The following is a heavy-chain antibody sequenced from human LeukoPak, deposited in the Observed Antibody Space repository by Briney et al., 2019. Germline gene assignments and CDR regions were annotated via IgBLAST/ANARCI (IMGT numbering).Heavy chain of an antibody. D-gene: IGHD5-24*01. CDR3: ARDQGWLQFDY. Sequence: GGSLRLSCAASGFTFSRYWMTWVRQAPGKGLEWVANIKEDGSEKYYVDSVKGRFTISRDNAKNSLYLQMNSLRAEDTAVYYCARDQGWLQFDYWGQGTLVTVSS. J-gene: IGHJ4*02. V-gene: IGHV3-7*05. CDR2: IKEDGSEK. CDR1: GFTFSRYW.